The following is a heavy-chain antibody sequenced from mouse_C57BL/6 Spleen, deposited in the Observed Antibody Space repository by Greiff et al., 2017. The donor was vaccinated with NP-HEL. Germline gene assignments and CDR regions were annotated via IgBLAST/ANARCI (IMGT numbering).Heavy chain of an antibody. D-gene: IGHD3-3*01. CDR2: INPSTGGT. CDR3: ARWGDRNFDY. J-gene: IGHJ2*01. CDR1: GYSFTGYY. V-gene: IGHV1-42*01. Sequence: EVQRVESGPELVKPGASVKISCKASGYSFTGYYMNWVKQSPEKSLEWIGEINPSTGGTTYNQKFKAKATLTVDKSSSTAYMQLKSLTSEDSAVYYCARWGDRNFDYWGQGTTLTVSS.